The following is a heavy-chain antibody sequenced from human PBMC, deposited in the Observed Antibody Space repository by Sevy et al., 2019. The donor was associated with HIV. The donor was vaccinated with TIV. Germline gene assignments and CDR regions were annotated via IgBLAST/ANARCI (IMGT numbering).Heavy chain of an antibody. J-gene: IGHJ3*02. Sequence: SETLSLTCTVSGGSISSSSYYWGWIRQPPGKGLEWIGSIYYSGNTYYNPSLKSRVTISVDTSKNQFSLKLSSVTAAETAVYYCARAITMIVVQDAFDIWGQGTMVTVSS. CDR2: IYYSGNT. D-gene: IGHD3-22*01. CDR3: ARAITMIVVQDAFDI. V-gene: IGHV4-39*01. CDR1: GGSISSSSYY.